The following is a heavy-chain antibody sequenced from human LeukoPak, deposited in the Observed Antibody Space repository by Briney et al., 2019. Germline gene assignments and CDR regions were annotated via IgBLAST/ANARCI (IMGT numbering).Heavy chain of an antibody. J-gene: IGHJ6*03. CDR3: ARANPILLDYYYYYYMDV. CDR2: ISSSSTYI. CDR1: GFTFSTYS. Sequence: GGSLRLSCAASGFTFSTYSMNWVRQAPGKGLEWVSSISSSSTYIYYADSVKGRFTISRDNAKNSLYLQMNGLRAEDTAVYYCARANPILLDYYYYYYMDVWGKGTTVTVSS. D-gene: IGHD3-3*01. V-gene: IGHV3-21*01.